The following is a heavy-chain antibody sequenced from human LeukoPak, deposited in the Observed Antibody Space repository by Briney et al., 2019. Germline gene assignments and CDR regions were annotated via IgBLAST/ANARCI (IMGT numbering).Heavy chain of an antibody. Sequence: GESLKISCKGSGYSFTSYWIGWVRQMPGKGLEWMGIIYPGDSDTRYSPSFQGQVTISADKSISTAYLQWSSLKASDTAMYYCARKRYYYDSSGYYFWTNDAFDIWGQGTMVTVSS. CDR3: ARKRYYYDSSGYYFWTNDAFDI. CDR1: GYSFTSYW. CDR2: IYPGDSDT. D-gene: IGHD3-22*01. V-gene: IGHV5-51*01. J-gene: IGHJ3*02.